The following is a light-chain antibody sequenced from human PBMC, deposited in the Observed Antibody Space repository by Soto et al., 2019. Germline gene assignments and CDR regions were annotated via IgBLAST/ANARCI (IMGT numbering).Light chain of an antibody. CDR3: QQLNSYPT. CDR2: AAS. V-gene: IGKV1-9*01. Sequence: IQLTQSPSSLSASVGDRFAITFRASQGISSYLAWYQQKPGKAPKLLIYAASTLQSGVPSRFSGSGSGTDFTLTISSLQPEDFATYYCQQLNSYPTFGQGTRLEV. CDR1: QGISSY. J-gene: IGKJ5*01.